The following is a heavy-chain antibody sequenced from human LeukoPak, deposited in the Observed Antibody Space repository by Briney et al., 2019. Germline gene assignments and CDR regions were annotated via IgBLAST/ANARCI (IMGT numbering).Heavy chain of an antibody. J-gene: IGHJ4*02. Sequence: ASVKVSCKASGYTFTGYYMHWVRQAPGQGLGWMGWINPNSGGTDYAQKFQGRVTMTRDTSISTVYMELCRLRSDDTAVYYCARGVGLGYCSSTSCSELDYWGQGTLVTVSS. D-gene: IGHD2-2*01. CDR3: ARGVGLGYCSSTSCSELDY. V-gene: IGHV1-2*02. CDR1: GYTFTGYY. CDR2: INPNSGGT.